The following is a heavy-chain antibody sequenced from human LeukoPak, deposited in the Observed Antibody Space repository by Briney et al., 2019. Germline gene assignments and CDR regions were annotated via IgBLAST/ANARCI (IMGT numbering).Heavy chain of an antibody. CDR1: GFTFSSNY. CDR3: ARWRKDSSGWSMDY. D-gene: IGHD6-19*01. CDR2: IKEDARAY. V-gene: IGHV3-7*01. Sequence: GGSLRLSCVASGFTFSSNYISWVRQAPGKGLEWVANIKEDARAYSYVDSVKGRFTISRDNAKNSLYLQMNSLRAEDTAVYYCARWRKDSSGWSMDYWGQGTLVTVSS. J-gene: IGHJ4*02.